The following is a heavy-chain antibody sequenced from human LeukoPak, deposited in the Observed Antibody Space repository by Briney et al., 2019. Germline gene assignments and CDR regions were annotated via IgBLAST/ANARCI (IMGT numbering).Heavy chain of an antibody. CDR1: GYTFTSYY. D-gene: IGHD5-12*01. CDR2: INPSGGGT. J-gene: IGHJ5*02. Sequence: ASVTVSFTASGYTFTSYYMHWVRQAPGQGLEWMGIINPSGGGTNYAQKFQGRVTITSDTSTSTVYMELSSLRSEDTAVYHCARAVATGLFDPWGQGTLVTVSS. CDR3: ARAVATGLFDP. V-gene: IGHV1-46*01.